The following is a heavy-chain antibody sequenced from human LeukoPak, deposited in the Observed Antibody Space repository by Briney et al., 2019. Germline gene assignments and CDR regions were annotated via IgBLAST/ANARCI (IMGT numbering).Heavy chain of an antibody. V-gene: IGHV3-23*01. D-gene: IGHD3-10*01. J-gene: IGHJ4*02. Sequence: GGSLRLSCAASGFTFSSYAMSWVRQAPGKGLEWVSAISGSGGSTYYADSVKGRFTISRDNPKYTLYLQMNSLRAEDTAVYYCAKTLGLYGSGSCGSIDYWGQGTLVTVSS. CDR1: GFTFSSYA. CDR3: AKTLGLYGSGSCGSIDY. CDR2: ISGSGGST.